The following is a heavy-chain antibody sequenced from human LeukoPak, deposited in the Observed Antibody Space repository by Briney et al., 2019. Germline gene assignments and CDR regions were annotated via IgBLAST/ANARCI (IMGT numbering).Heavy chain of an antibody. V-gene: IGHV4-38-2*02. CDR2: IYHSGST. D-gene: IGHD2-2*02. CDR3: ASDLVVPAAILGYFQH. J-gene: IGHJ1*01. Sequence: PSETLSLTCTVSGGSISSYYWGWIRQPPGKGLEWIGSIYHSGSTYYNPSLKSRVTISVDTSKNQFSLKLSSVTAADTAVYYCASDLVVPAAILGYFQHWGQGTLVTVSS. CDR1: GGSISSYY.